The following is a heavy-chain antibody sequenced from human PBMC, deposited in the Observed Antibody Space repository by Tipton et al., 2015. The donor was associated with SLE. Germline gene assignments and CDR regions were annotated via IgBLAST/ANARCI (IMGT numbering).Heavy chain of an antibody. CDR1: GGSISSHY. Sequence: TLSLTCTVSGGSISSHYWSWIRQPPGKGLEWIGYIYYSGSTYYNPSLKSRVTISVDTSKNQFSLKLSSVTAADTAVYYCATITVTTAFDIWGQGTMVTVSS. V-gene: IGHV4-59*04. J-gene: IGHJ3*02. CDR3: ATITVTTAFDI. CDR2: IYYSGST. D-gene: IGHD4-17*01.